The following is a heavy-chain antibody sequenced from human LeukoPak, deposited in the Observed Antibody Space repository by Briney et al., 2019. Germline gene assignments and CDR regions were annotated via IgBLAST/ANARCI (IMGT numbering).Heavy chain of an antibody. CDR2: ISAYNGNT. V-gene: IGHV1-18*01. J-gene: IGHJ6*02. CDR3: AREGIVLIGQYGMDV. D-gene: IGHD2-8*01. CDR1: GYTFTSYG. Sequence: GASVKVSCKASGYTFTSYGISWVRQAPGQGLEWMGWISAYNGNTNYAQKLLGRVTMTTDTSTSTAYMELRGLRSDDTAVYYCAREGIVLIGQYGMDVWGQGTTVTVSS.